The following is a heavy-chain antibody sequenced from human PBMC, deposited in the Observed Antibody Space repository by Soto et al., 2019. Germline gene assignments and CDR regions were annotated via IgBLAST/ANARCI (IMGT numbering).Heavy chain of an antibody. CDR1: GFTFSSYE. V-gene: IGHV3-48*03. Sequence: PGGSLRLSCAASGFTFSSYEMNWVRQAPGKGLEWVSYISSSGSTIYYADSVKGRFTISRDSAKNSLYLQMNSLGAEDTAVYYCARQIAARSWTTPDYWGQGTLVTVSS. CDR2: ISSSGSTI. J-gene: IGHJ4*02. CDR3: ARQIAARSWTTPDY. D-gene: IGHD6-6*01.